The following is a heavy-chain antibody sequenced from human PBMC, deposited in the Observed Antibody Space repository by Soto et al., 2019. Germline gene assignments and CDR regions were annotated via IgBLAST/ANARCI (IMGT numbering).Heavy chain of an antibody. D-gene: IGHD3-22*01. CDR3: AKGITMIVVVIKDYGMDV. CDR2: ITGSGEST. J-gene: IGHJ6*02. CDR1: GFTFSSYA. Sequence: LGGSLRLSCAASGFTFSSYAMNWVRQAPGKGLEWVSAITGSGESTYYTDSVKGRFTISRDNSKNTLYLQMNSLRAEDTAVYYCAKGITMIVVVIKDYGMDVWGQGTTVTVSS. V-gene: IGHV3-23*01.